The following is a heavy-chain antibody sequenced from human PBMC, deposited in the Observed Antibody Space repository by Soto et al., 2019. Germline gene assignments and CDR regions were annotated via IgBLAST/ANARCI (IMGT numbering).Heavy chain of an antibody. V-gene: IGHV1-69*13. D-gene: IGHD5-18*01. Sequence: SVKVCCKASVGTFSSYAISWVRQAPGQGLEWMGGIIPIFGTANYAQKFQGRVTITADESTSIAYMELSSLRSEDTAVYYCARFSGYSYGYGYWGQGTLVTVSS. CDR3: ARFSGYSYGYGY. CDR1: VGTFSSYA. CDR2: IIPIFGTA. J-gene: IGHJ4*02.